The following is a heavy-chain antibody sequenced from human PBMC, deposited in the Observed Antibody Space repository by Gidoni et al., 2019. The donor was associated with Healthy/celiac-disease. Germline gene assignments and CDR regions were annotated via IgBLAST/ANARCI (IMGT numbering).Heavy chain of an antibody. CDR3: ARDGPDWGNYDPLLMHYGMDV. D-gene: IGHD4-4*01. V-gene: IGHV3-30*04. J-gene: IGHJ6*02. CDR2: ISYDGSNK. Sequence: VQLVVSGGGVVQPGRSLRLSCAASGFTFSSYAMHWVRQAPGKGRELVAVISYDGSNKYYADSVKGRFTISRDNSKNTLYLQMNSLRAEDTAVYYCARDGPDWGNYDPLLMHYGMDVWGQGTTVTVSS. CDR1: GFTFSSYA.